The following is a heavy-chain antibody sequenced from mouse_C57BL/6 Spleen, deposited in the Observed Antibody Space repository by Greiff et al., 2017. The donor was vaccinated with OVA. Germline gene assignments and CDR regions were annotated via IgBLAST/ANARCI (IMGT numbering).Heavy chain of an antibody. J-gene: IGHJ4*01. CDR1: GFNIKDYY. D-gene: IGHD4-1*02. V-gene: IGHV14-2*01. CDR2: IDPEDGET. CDR3: ASPTTGYAMDY. Sequence: EVQGVESGAELVKPGASVKLSCTASGFNIKDYYMHWVKQRTEQGLEWIGRIDPEDGETKYAPKFQGKATITADTSSNTAYLQLSSLTTEDTAVYYCASPTTGYAMDYWGQGTSVTVSS.